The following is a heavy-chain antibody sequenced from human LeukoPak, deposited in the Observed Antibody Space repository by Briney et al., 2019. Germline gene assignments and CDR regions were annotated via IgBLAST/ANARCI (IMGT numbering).Heavy chain of an antibody. V-gene: IGHV3-30*04. CDR3: ARDAVDTANAV. CDR1: GFTFSGYA. J-gene: IGHJ6*02. Sequence: PGRSLRLSCAASGFTFSGYAMHWVRQAPGKGLEWVAVISYDGSNKYYADSVKGRFTISRDNAKNTLYLQMNSLRAEDTAVYYCARDAVDTANAVWGQGTTVTVSS. D-gene: IGHD5-18*01. CDR2: ISYDGSNK.